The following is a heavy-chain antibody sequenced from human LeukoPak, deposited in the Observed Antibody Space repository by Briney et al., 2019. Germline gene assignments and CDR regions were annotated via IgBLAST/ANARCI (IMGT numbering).Heavy chain of an antibody. CDR3: AQLKLGTQDY. V-gene: IGHV3-74*01. CDR2: INIDGTDT. D-gene: IGHD7-27*01. J-gene: IGHJ4*02. CDR1: GFNFSNFW. Sequence: PGGSLRLSCAASGFNFSNFWMHWVRQAPGKGPEWISHINIDGTDTTYGDSAKGRFTVSRDNAKNSLYLQMNSLRAEDTAVYYCAQLKLGTQDYWGQGTLVTVSS.